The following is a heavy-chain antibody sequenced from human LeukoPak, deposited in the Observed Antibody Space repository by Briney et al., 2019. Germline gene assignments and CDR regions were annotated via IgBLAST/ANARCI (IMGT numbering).Heavy chain of an antibody. CDR1: GGSIGSYY. J-gene: IGHJ5*02. V-gene: IGHV4-59*01. D-gene: IGHD6-13*01. Sequence: SETLSLTCTVSGGSIGSYYWSWIRQPPGKGLEWIGYIYYSGSTNYNPSLKSRVTISVDTSKNQFSLKLSSVTAADTAVYYCARDKKIAAAGSWFDPWGQGTLVTVSS. CDR2: IYYSGST. CDR3: ARDKKIAAAGSWFDP.